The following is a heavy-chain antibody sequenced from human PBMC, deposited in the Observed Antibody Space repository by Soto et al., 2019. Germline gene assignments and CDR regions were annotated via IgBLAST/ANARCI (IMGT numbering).Heavy chain of an antibody. D-gene: IGHD3-10*01. CDR1: GFTFSSYG. J-gene: IGHJ4*02. CDR3: AKGFQVRGVIITFFDY. Sequence: PGGSLRLSCAASGFTFSSYGMHWVRQAPGKGLEWVAVISYDGSNKYYADSVKGRFTISRDNSKNTLYLQMNSLRAEDTAVYYCAKGFQVRGVIITFFDYWGQGTLVTVSS. V-gene: IGHV3-30*18. CDR2: ISYDGSNK.